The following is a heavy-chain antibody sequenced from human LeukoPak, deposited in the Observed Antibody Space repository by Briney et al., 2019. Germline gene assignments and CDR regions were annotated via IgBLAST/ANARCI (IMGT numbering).Heavy chain of an antibody. CDR3: VKEFYDFWSGYYDY. D-gene: IGHD3-3*01. CDR1: GFTFSSYA. Sequence: SGGSLRLSCAASGFTFSSYAMHWVRQAPGKGLEWVAVISYDGSNKYYADSVKGRFTISRDNPKNTLYLQMNSLRAEDTAVYYCVKEFYDFWSGYYDYWGQGTLVTVSS. CDR2: ISYDGSNK. J-gene: IGHJ4*02. V-gene: IGHV3-30*04.